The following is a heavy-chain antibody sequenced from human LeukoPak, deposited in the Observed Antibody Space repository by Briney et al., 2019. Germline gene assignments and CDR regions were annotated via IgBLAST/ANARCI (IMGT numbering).Heavy chain of an antibody. Sequence: SETLSLTCTVSGGSISSSSYYWGWIRQPPGKGLEWSGSIYYSGSTYYNPSLKSRVTLSVDPSQNQFSLKLSSVTAADTAVYYCARLGTMIVVDNWFDPCGQGTLVTVSS. CDR3: ARLGTMIVVDNWFDP. CDR2: IYYSGST. D-gene: IGHD3-22*01. CDR1: GGSISSSSYY. J-gene: IGHJ5*02. V-gene: IGHV4-39*01.